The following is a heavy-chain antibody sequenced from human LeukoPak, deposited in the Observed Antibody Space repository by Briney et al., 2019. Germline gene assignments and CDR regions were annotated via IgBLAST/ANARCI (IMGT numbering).Heavy chain of an antibody. J-gene: IGHJ4*02. CDR2: IYYTGST. Sequence: SETLSLTCTVTGGSISSYYWSWIRQPPGKGLEWIGYIYYTGSTNYNPSLKSRVTISVDTSKNQFSLKLSSVIAADTAVYYCASRIAARPNYFDYWGQGTLVTVSS. CDR3: ASRIAARPNYFDY. V-gene: IGHV4-59*01. CDR1: GGSISSYY. D-gene: IGHD6-6*01.